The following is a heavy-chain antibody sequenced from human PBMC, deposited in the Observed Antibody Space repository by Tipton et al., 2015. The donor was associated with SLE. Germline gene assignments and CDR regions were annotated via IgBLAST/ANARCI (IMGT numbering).Heavy chain of an antibody. V-gene: IGHV4-39*07. J-gene: IGHJ4*02. CDR2: IYYSGST. D-gene: IGHD7-27*01. CDR3: AHANWGTNFDY. CDR1: GGSISSSSYY. Sequence: TLSFTCTVSGGSISSSSYYWAWIRQPPGKGLEWIGSIYYSGSTYYNPSLESRVTISVDTSKNQFSLKLSSVTAADTVVFYCAHANWGTNFDYWGQGTLVTVSS.